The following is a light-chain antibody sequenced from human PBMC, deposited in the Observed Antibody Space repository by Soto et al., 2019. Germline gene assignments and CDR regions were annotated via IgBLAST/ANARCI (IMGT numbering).Light chain of an antibody. CDR2: GAS. J-gene: IGKJ5*01. V-gene: IGKV3-15*01. Sequence: EIVMTQSPATLSAPPGERATLSCRASQRVSSNLAWYQQKPGQAPRLLIYGASTRATGIPARFSGSGSGTEFTLTISSLQSEDFGVYYCQQYNDWPPITFGQGTRLEIK. CDR1: QRVSSN. CDR3: QQYNDWPPIT.